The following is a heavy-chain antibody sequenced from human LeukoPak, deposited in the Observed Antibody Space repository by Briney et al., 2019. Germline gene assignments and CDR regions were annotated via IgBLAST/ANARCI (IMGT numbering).Heavy chain of an antibody. CDR2: IYYSGRT. CDR3: ARDPKDFYDTSNYLYFDY. D-gene: IGHD3-22*01. J-gene: IGHJ4*02. V-gene: IGHV4-59*01. Sequence: SETLSLTCTVFGGSISTNYWSWIRQPPGKGLEWIGYIYYSGRTNYNPSLKSRVTISIDTSKNQFSLKLSSVTAADTAVYHCARDPKDFYDTSNYLYFDYWGRGTLVTVSS. CDR1: GGSISTNY.